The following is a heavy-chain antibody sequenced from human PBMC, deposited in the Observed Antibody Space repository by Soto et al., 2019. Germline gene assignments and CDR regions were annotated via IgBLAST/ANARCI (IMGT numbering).Heavy chain of an antibody. J-gene: IGHJ6*03. D-gene: IGHD2-2*01. CDR1: GFTFSSYW. CDR2: INSDGSST. Sequence: EVQLVESGGGLVQPGGSLRLSCAASGFTFSSYWMHWVRQAPGKGLVWVSRINSDGSSTSYADSVKGRFTISRDNAKNTLYLQMNSLRAEDTAVYYCARDRKGIVVVSAAIRGVSYYYMDVCGKGTTVTVSS. V-gene: IGHV3-74*01. CDR3: ARDRKGIVVVSAAIRGVSYYYMDV.